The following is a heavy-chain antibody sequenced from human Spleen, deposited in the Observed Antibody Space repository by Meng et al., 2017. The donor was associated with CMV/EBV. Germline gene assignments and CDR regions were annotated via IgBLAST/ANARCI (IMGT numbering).Heavy chain of an antibody. CDR1: GYTLIGYF. Sequence: SVKVSCMASGYTLIGYFMHWVRQAPGQGLDWMGWINPNSGVPNYAQRFQGRVTMTRNTSISTAYMDLSRLRLYDTGVYYCARAGTKYDIVVVQAVLNNYHGMDVWGQGTTVTVSS. D-gene: IGHD2-2*01. V-gene: IGHV1-2*02. CDR3: ARAGTKYDIVVVQAVLNNYHGMDV. CDR2: INPNSGVP. J-gene: IGHJ6*02.